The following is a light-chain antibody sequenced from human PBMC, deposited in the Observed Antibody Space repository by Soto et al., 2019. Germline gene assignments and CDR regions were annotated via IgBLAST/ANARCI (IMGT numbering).Light chain of an antibody. CDR3: MQAQRSPFI. J-gene: IGKJ4*01. V-gene: IGKV2-28*01. Sequence: DIVMTQSPLSLPVTPGEPASISCRSSQSLLPSNGDNWLDWYVQKPGQSPQLLIHLGSTRADGVADYYGGCGLGTLCSLKSSSVVAEDVGVYFCMQAQRSPFIFGGVTKVE. CDR2: LGS. CDR1: QSLLPSNGDNW.